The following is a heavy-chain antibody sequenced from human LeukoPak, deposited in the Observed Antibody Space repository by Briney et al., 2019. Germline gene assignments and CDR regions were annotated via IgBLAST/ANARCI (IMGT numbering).Heavy chain of an antibody. J-gene: IGHJ6*03. CDR1: GGSFSNYY. D-gene: IGHD1-7*01. CDR3: ARRWNYWMNYYIDV. V-gene: IGHV4-34*01. Sequence: PSETLSLTCAVYGGSFSNYYWSWIRQTPGKGMEWIGEINDSGRTNYNPSLMSRVTVSVDTSKNQFSLRLTSVTATDTAVYYCARRWNYWMNYYIDVWGKGAAVSVSS. CDR2: INDSGRT.